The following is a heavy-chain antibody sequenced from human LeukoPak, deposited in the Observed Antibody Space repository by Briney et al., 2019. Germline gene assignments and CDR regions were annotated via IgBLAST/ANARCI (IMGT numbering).Heavy chain of an antibody. D-gene: IGHD2-15*01. J-gene: IGHJ4*02. CDR2: IRYDGSNK. CDR3: ARSRGLYCSGGSCYSDY. Sequence: GGSLRLSCAASGFTFSSYGMHWVRQAPGKGLEWVAFIRYDGSNKYYADSVKGRFTISRDNSKNTLYLQMNSLRAEDTAVYYCARSRGLYCSGGSCYSDYWGQGTLVTVSS. CDR1: GFTFSSYG. V-gene: IGHV3-30*02.